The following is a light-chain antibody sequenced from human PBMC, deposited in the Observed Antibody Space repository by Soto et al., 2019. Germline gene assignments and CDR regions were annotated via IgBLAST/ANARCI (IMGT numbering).Light chain of an antibody. CDR3: SVYTRTSTYV. CDR1: IDDVTAYYR. Sequence: QSVLTQPPSVSGSPGQSVTISCSGTIDDVTAYYRVSWYQQTPGTAPKLMNYDVSNRPSGVPDRFSGSRSGNTASLTISGLQAEDEGDYYCSVYTRTSTYVFGTGTKLTVL. V-gene: IGLV2-18*01. J-gene: IGLJ1*01. CDR2: DVS.